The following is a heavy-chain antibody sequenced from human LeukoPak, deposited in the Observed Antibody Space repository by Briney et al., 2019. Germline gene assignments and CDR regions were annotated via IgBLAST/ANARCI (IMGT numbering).Heavy chain of an antibody. CDR2: IYTSGST. D-gene: IGHD6-13*01. CDR3: ARESDSSSPYYYYMDV. V-gene: IGHV4-61*02. J-gene: IGHJ6*03. CDR1: GGSISSGSYY. Sequence: SETPSLTCTVSGGSISSGSYYWSWIRQPAGKGLEWIGRIYTSGSTNYNPSLKSRVTISVDTSKNQFSLKLSSVTAADTAVYYCARESDSSSPYYYYMDVWGKGTTVTISS.